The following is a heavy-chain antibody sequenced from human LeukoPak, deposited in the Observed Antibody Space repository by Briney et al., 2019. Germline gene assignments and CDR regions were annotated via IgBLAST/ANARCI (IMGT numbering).Heavy chain of an antibody. D-gene: IGHD6-19*01. J-gene: IGHJ4*02. CDR2: ISSSSSYI. CDR1: GFTFSSYS. V-gene: IGHV3-21*01. CDR3: ARASSGWYLFDY. Sequence: GGSLRLSCAASGFTFSSYSMNWVRQAPGKGLEWVSSISSSSSYIYYADSVKGRFTISRDNAKNSLYLQMNSQRAEDTAVYYCARASSGWYLFDYWGQGTLVTVSS.